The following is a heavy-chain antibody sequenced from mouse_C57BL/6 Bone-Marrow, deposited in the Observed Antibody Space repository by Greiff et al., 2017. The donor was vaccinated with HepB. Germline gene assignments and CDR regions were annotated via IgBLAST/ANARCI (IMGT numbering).Heavy chain of an antibody. CDR2: INSDGGST. Sequence: DVKLVESGGGLVQPGESLKLSCESNEYEFPSHDMSWVRKTPEKRLELVAAINSDGGSTYYPDTMERRFIISRDNTKKTLYLQMSSLRSEDTALYYCARLGGYDRGNYAMDYWGQGTSVTVSS. J-gene: IGHJ4*01. CDR3: ARLGGYDRGNYAMDY. D-gene: IGHD2-2*01. CDR1: EYEFPSHD. V-gene: IGHV5-2*01.